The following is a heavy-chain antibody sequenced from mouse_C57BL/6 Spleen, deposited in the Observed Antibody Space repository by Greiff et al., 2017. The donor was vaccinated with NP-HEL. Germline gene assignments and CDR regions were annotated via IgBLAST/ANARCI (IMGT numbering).Heavy chain of an antibody. CDR1: GFTFTDYY. J-gene: IGHJ2*01. CDR3: ARLLQYIYFDY. V-gene: IGHV7-3*01. Sequence: EVQGVESGGGLVQPGGSLSLSCAASGFTFTDYYMSWVRQPPGKALEWLGFIRYKANGYTTEYSASVKGRFTISRDNSQSILYLQMNALRAEDSATYYCARLLQYIYFDYWGQGTMLTVSS. D-gene: IGHD1-1*01. CDR2: IRYKANGYTT.